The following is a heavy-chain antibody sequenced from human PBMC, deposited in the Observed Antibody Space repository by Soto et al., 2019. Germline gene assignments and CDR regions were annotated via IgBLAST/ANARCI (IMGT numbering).Heavy chain of an antibody. D-gene: IGHD1-1*01. CDR3: ATWHLQEHAYDI. CDR1: GLTVSGKKY. Sequence: DVQLVASGGGLIQPGESLRLSCEAFGLTVSGKKYVAWVRQAPGKGLEWLSALYDLDGTYYADSVKGRFTTSSDSSRTTVYLQMNSLRPDDTAVYSCATWHLQEHAYDIWGQGTMVTVSS. CDR2: LYDLDGT. V-gene: IGHV3-53*01. J-gene: IGHJ3*02.